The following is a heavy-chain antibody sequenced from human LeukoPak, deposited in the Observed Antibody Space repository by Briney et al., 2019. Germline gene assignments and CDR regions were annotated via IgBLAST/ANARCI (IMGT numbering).Heavy chain of an antibody. V-gene: IGHV3-23*01. CDR1: GFTFSSYA. CDR2: ISGSGGST. CDR3: AKSPQGVYVYYFDY. D-gene: IGHD2-8*01. Sequence: GGSLRLSCAASGFTFSSYAMSWVRRAPGKGLEWVSAISGSGGSTYYADSVKGRFTISRDNSKNTLYLQMNSLRAEDTAVYYCAKSPQGVYVYYFDYWGQGTLVTVSS. J-gene: IGHJ4*02.